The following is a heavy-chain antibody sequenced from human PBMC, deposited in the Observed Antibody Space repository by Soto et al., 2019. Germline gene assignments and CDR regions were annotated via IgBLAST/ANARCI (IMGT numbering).Heavy chain of an antibody. CDR3: ERAMADYYDSSGSTRLTSCDAFDM. CDR1: GFTFSNYI. V-gene: IGHV3-21*01. D-gene: IGHD3-22*01. J-gene: IGHJ3*02. CDR2: ISSSSSYI. Sequence: GGSLRLSCAASGFTFSNYIMNWVRQAPGKGLEWVSSISSSSSYIYYADSVKGRFTISRDNAKNSLYLQMNSLRAEDTAVYYCERAMADYYDSSGSTRLTSCDAFDMWGQGTMVTV.